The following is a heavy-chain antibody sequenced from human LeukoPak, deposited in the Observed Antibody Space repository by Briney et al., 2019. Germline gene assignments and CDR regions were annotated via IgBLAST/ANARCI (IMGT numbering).Heavy chain of an antibody. CDR1: GFSSSNNY. V-gene: IGHV4-59*01. D-gene: IGHD5-12*01. CDR3: ARDVEGATIGHYFDF. J-gene: IGHJ4*02. Sequence: SETLSLTCSVSGFSSSNNYWSWIRQSPGKGLEWIGYIHYRGYTYYNPYLESRVTISVDTSQNRFSLKSISVTAADTAIYYCARDVEGATIGHYFDFWGQGILVTVSS. CDR2: IHYRGYT.